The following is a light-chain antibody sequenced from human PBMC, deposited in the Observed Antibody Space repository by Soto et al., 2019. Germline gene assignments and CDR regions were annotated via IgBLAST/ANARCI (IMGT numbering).Light chain of an antibody. V-gene: IGLV2-14*01. Sequence: QSALTQPASVSGSPGQSITISCTGTSSDIGGYNYVSWYQQHPGKAPKLMIYDVSNQPSGVSNRFSGSKSGNTASLTISGLQAEDEADYYCSSYARRTTPVVFGGGTKLTVL. CDR2: DVS. J-gene: IGLJ3*02. CDR1: SSDIGGYNY. CDR3: SSYARRTTPVV.